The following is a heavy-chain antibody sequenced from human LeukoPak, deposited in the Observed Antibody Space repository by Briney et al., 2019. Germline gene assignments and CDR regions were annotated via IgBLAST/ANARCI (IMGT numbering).Heavy chain of an antibody. CDR1: GGSFSGYY. Sequence: SETLSLTCAVYGGSFSGYYWSWIRQPPGKGLEWIGEINHSGSTNYNPSLKSRVTISVDTSKNQFSLKLSSVTAADTAVYYCARGGPRYFDLWGRGTLVTVSS. CDR2: INHSGST. J-gene: IGHJ2*01. CDR3: ARGGPRYFDL. V-gene: IGHV4-34*01.